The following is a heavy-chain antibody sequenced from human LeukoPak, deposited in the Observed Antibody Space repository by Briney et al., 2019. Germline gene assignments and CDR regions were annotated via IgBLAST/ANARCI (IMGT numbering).Heavy chain of an antibody. V-gene: IGHV3-11*01. CDR2: ISSSGSTI. Sequence: GGSLRLSCAASGFTFSDYYMSWIRQAPGKGLEWVSYISSSGSTIYYADSVKGRFTISRDNAKNSLYLQMNSLRAEDTAVYYCASTLVGATPPLDYWRQGTLVTVSS. J-gene: IGHJ4*02. D-gene: IGHD1-26*01. CDR3: ASTLVGATPPLDY. CDR1: GFTFSDYY.